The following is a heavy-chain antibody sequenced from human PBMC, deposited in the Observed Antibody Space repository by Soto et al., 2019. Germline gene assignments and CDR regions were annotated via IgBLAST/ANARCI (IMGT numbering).Heavy chain of an antibody. CDR3: AKADGEQWLVPHLDN. D-gene: IGHD6-19*01. CDR2: ISCCGGST. Sequence: EVQLLESGGGVVQPGGSLRLSCVASGFNVKKFAMAWVRQAPGEGLEWVSGISCCGGSTSYADSVKGRFSIARDDSTNTLSLQMNSLRVEDTAQYYCAKADGEQWLVPHLDNWGQGTLVTVS. CDR1: GFNVKKFA. V-gene: IGHV3-23*01. J-gene: IGHJ4*02.